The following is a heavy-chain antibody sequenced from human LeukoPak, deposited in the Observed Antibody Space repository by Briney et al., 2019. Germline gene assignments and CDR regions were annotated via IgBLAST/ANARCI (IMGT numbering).Heavy chain of an antibody. V-gene: IGHV1-2*02. CDR3: ARDQGELLFDY. CDR2: INPNSGGT. J-gene: IGHJ4*02. CDR1: GYTFTGYY. Sequence: ASVKVSCKASGYTFTGYYMHWVRQAPGQGLEWMGWINPNSGGTNYARKFQGRVTMTRDTSISTAYMEPSRLRSDDTAVYYCARDQGELLFDYWGQGTLVTVSS. D-gene: IGHD1-26*01.